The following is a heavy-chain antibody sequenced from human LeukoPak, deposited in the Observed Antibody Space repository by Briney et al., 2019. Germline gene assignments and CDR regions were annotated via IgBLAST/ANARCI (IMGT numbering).Heavy chain of an antibody. CDR3: ARDRSDVGWSGKYNRPHVY. D-gene: IGHD3-3*01. V-gene: IGHV4-34*01. J-gene: IGHJ4*02. Sequence: SETLSLTCAVYGGSLSGYYWSWIRQPPGKWLEWIGEINHSGSTNYNPSLKRRVTISVDTSKNQFSLKLSSVTAADTAVYYFARDRSDVGWSGKYNRPHVYWGQGTLVTVSS. CDR2: INHSGST. CDR1: GGSLSGYY.